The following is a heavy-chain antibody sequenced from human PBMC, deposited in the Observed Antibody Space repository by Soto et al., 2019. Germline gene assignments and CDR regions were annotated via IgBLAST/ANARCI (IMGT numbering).Heavy chain of an antibody. V-gene: IGHV3-23*01. CDR1: GFTCSSYD. CDR2: ILVGGST. CDR3: AKATATGGGAFHI. J-gene: IGHJ3*02. D-gene: IGHD2-8*02. Sequence: EVQVLESGGGLVQPGGSLRLSCAASGFTCSSYDMSWVRQAPGKGLEWVSTILVGGSTHYPDSVKGRFTISRDNSKNTAFLQMSSLTAGDTAVYYCAKATATGGGAFHICGQGIVVTVSS.